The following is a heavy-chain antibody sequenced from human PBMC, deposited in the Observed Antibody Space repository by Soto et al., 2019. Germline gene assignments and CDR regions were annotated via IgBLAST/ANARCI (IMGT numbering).Heavy chain of an antibody. Sequence: SETLSLTCIVSGDSISSYYWSWVRQPPGKGLEWIGYIYYSGSTNYNPSLKSRVTISVDTSKNQFSLKLNSVTAADTAVYYCATSPLGDTAMVLWGQGTLVTVSS. CDR1: GDSISSYY. D-gene: IGHD5-18*01. J-gene: IGHJ4*02. V-gene: IGHV4-59*01. CDR2: IYYSGST. CDR3: ATSPLGDTAMVL.